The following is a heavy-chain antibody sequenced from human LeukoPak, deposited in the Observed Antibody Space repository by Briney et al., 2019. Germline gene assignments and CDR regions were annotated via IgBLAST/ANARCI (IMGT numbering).Heavy chain of an antibody. CDR3: ARGNSRGLGAFDI. J-gene: IGHJ3*02. Sequence: GGSLRLSCAASGFTFSSYSMNWVRQAPGKGLEWVSSISSSNSYIYYADSVKGRFTISRDNAKNSLYLQMNSLRAEDTAVYYCARGNSRGLGAFDIWGQGTMVTVSS. CDR1: GFTFSSYS. CDR2: ISSSNSYI. D-gene: IGHD2/OR15-2a*01. V-gene: IGHV3-21*01.